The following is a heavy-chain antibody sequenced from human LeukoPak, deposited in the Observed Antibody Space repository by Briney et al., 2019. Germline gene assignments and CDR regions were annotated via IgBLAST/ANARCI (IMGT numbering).Heavy chain of an antibody. Sequence: PGGSLRLSCAASGFTFSSYAMSWVRQAPGKGLEWVSAISGSGGSTYYADSVKGRFTISRDNSKNTLYLQMNSLRAEDTAVYYCAKDHRGHNHNRAYSAFSGFDPWGQGTLVTVSS. D-gene: IGHD1-14*01. CDR2: ISGSGGST. J-gene: IGHJ5*02. CDR3: AKDHRGHNHNRAYSAFSGFDP. V-gene: IGHV3-23*01. CDR1: GFTFSSYA.